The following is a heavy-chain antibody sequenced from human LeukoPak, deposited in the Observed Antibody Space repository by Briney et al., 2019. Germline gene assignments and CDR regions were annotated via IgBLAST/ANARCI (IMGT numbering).Heavy chain of an antibody. CDR2: ISSSSSYI. Sequence: GGSLRLSCAASEFSVGSNYMTWVRQAPGKGLEWVSSISSSSSYIYYADSVKGRFTISRDNAKNSLYLQMNSLRAEDTAVYYCARETYSSSWYIGYYYYYYMDVWGKGTTVTVSS. CDR3: ARETYSSSWYIGYYYYYYMDV. V-gene: IGHV3-21*01. D-gene: IGHD6-13*01. CDR1: EFSVGSNY. J-gene: IGHJ6*03.